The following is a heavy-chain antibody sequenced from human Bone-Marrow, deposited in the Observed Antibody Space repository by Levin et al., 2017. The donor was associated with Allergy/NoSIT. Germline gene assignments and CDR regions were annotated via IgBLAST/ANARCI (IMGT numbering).Heavy chain of an antibody. V-gene: IGHV3-33*06. J-gene: IGHJ4*02. CDR3: AKAVAGTGTPHL. CDR1: GFTFSSYG. Sequence: GGSLRLSCAASGFTFSSYGMHWVRQAPGKGLEWVAVIWYDGSDKYYVDSVKGRFTISIDNSKKTLYLQMNSLRAEDTAVYYCAKAVAGTGTPHLWGQGTLVTVSS. D-gene: IGHD6-19*01. CDR2: IWYDGSDK.